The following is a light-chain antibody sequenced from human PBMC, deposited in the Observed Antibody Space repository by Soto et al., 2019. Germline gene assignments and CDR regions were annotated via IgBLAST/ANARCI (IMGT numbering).Light chain of an antibody. Sequence: EVVLTQSPGTGPLSPGGRASLSCSASQTVINNYLAWYQQKPGQAPRLLIYRTSTRATGIPDRFSGGGSGTDFTLTISRLEPEDFAVYYCQQYGSSRWTFGQGTKV. CDR3: QQYGSSRWT. CDR1: QTVINNY. J-gene: IGKJ1*01. CDR2: RTS. V-gene: IGKV3-20*01.